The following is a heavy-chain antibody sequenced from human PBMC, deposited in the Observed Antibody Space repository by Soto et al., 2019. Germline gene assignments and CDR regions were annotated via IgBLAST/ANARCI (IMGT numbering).Heavy chain of an antibody. V-gene: IGHV3-21*06. CDR2: ISISSSDR. CDR3: VRGMNPLF. Sequence: PGGSLRLSCVVSGFTFSMYWMHWVRQAPGKGLEWVSSISISSSDRYYADSVRGRFTISRDNAKNALYLQMNSLRADDTAVYFCVRGMNPLFGGQGTLVTVSS. J-gene: IGHJ4*01. CDR1: GFTFSMYW.